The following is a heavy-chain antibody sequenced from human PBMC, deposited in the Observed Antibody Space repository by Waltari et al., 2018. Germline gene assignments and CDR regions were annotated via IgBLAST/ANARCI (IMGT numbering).Heavy chain of an antibody. CDR2: SHTSGSP. D-gene: IGHD3-9*01. CDR1: GGSISSYY. CDR3: AGDQKTSTTIFRGWCDP. Sequence: QVQLQESGPGLVKPSETLSLTCTVSGGSISSYYWSWLRPPAGKGLEWNGRSHTSGSPNDNPSRKSRVTMSVDTSENQFSLMLGSVTAADTAGYYCAGDQKTSTTIFRGWCDPWGQGTLVTVSS. J-gene: IGHJ5*02. V-gene: IGHV4-4*07.